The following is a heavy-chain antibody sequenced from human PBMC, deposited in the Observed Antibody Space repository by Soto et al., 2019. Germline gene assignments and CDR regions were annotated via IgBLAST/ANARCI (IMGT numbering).Heavy chain of an antibody. D-gene: IGHD2-2*01. J-gene: IGHJ4*02. CDR1: GDSINNYY. CDR3: AREGASRFRGFDY. Sequence: SETLSLTCSVSGDSINNYYWSWIRQPPGKGLERIGFVHYTGSANYNPSLKSRVTISVGTSKKQFSLRLSSVTAADSGVYYCAREGASRFRGFDYWGQGTLVTVSS. V-gene: IGHV4-59*01. CDR2: VHYTGSA.